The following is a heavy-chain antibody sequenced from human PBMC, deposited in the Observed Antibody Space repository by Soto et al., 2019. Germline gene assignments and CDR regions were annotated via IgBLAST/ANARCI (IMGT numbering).Heavy chain of an antibody. V-gene: IGHV4-31*03. J-gene: IGHJ3*02. CDR2: IYHSGSA. Sequence: QVQLQESGPGLVKPSQTLSLYCTVSGVSSSSGEYYGGWIRQLPGMGLEWIGSIYHSGSAYYNKALRSRLTISEDTDKNNFSVKLSSVIAADTAVYFCAKYSSSSAFDIWGQGTMVTVSS. CDR1: GVSSSSGEYY. D-gene: IGHD6-6*01. CDR3: AKYSSSSAFDI.